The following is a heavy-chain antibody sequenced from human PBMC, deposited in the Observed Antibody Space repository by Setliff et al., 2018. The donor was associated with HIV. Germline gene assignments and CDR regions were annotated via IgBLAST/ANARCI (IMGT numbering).Heavy chain of an antibody. CDR3: ARDYLYYNLYNGSPVYGMDV. CDR1: GFTFRNYK. CDR2: ISIGSGGAI. Sequence: GGSLRLSCAASGFTFRNYKFNWVRQAPGGGLEWVSSISIGSGGAIDYADSVQGRFTISRDNSKNSLYLQMNSLRVEDTAVYYCARDYLYYNLYNGSPVYGMDVWGQGTTVTVSS. D-gene: IGHD3-3*01. V-gene: IGHV3-48*03. J-gene: IGHJ6*02.